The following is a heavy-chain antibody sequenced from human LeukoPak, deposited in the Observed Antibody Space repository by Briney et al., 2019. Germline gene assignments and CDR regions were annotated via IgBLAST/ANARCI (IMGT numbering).Heavy chain of an antibody. CDR3: AKEPPNYYGSGSYYPGNFDI. D-gene: IGHD3-10*01. Sequence: PGGSLRLSCAASGFTFEDYAMPWVGQAPGKGLNWVSLISGDGVSTYYADSVKGRFTISRDNSKNSLYLQMNSLRTEDTALYYCAKEPPNYYGSGSYYPGNFDIWGQGTMVTVSS. CDR1: GFTFEDYA. V-gene: IGHV3-43*02. CDR2: ISGDGVST. J-gene: IGHJ3*02.